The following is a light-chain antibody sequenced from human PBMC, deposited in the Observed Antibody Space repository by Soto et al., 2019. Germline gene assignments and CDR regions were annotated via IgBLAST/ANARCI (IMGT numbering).Light chain of an antibody. Sequence: EIVLTQSPVTLSLSPGERATLSCRASQSVSSYLAWYQQKHGQAPRLLIYDASNRATGIPARFSGSGSGTDFTLTISSLEPEDFAIYYCQQRKNWQVTFGQGTRLEIK. J-gene: IGKJ5*01. CDR3: QQRKNWQVT. V-gene: IGKV3-11*01. CDR2: DAS. CDR1: QSVSSY.